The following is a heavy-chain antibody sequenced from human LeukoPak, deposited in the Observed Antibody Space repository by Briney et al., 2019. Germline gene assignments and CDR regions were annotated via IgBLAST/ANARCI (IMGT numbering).Heavy chain of an antibody. J-gene: IGHJ4*02. Sequence: GGSLRLSCAASGFTFSSYSMNWVRQAPGKGLEWVSSISSSSSYIYYADSVKGRFTISRDNSKNTLYLQMNSLTAEDTAVYYCARSAGSSNWYEGYYFDYWGQGTLVTVSS. CDR1: GFTFSSYS. D-gene: IGHD6-13*01. V-gene: IGHV3-21*01. CDR2: ISSSSSYI. CDR3: ARSAGSSNWYEGYYFDY.